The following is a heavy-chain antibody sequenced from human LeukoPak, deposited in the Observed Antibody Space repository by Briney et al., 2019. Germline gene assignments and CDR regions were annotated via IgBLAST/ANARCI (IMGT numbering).Heavy chain of an antibody. CDR3: AKSHGLYFDY. J-gene: IGHJ4*02. CDR1: GGSISSGTYY. CDR2: IYYSGNT. Sequence: PSETLSLTCTVSGGSISSGTYYWGWIRQPPGKGLEWIGSIYYSGNTYYNPSLKSRVTISVDTSKNQFSLKLSSVTAAGTAVYYCAKSHGLYFDYWGQGTLVTVSS. D-gene: IGHD4-17*01. V-gene: IGHV4-39*01.